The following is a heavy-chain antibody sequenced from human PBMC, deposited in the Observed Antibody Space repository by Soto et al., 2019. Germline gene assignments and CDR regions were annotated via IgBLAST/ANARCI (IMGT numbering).Heavy chain of an antibody. D-gene: IGHD2-2*01. CDR3: ARHRLPPAGINADFQH. CDR1: GGSIRSSSYY. Sequence: SETLSLTCAFSGGSIRSSSYYWGWIRQPPGKGLEWIGSIYYSGSTYYNPSLKSRVTISVYTSKNQFSLKLSSVTAAETAVYYGARHRLPPAGINADFQH. J-gene: IGHJ1*01. V-gene: IGHV4-39*01. CDR2: IYYSGST.